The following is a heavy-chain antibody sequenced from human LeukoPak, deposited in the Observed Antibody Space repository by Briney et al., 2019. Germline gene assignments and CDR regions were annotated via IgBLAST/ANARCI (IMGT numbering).Heavy chain of an antibody. Sequence: PSETLSLTCTVSGGSISSSTYYWGWIRQPPGKGLEWIGSIYYSGSTYYNPSLKSRVTISVDTSKNQFSLKLSSVTAADTAVYYCARYVVVPAAAFDYWGQGTLVPVSS. CDR2: IYYSGST. CDR1: GGSISSSTYY. CDR3: ARYVVVPAAAFDY. J-gene: IGHJ4*02. V-gene: IGHV4-39*01. D-gene: IGHD2-2*01.